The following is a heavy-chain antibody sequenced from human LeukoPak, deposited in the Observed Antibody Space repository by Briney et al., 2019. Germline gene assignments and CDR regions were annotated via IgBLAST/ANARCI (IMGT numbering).Heavy chain of an antibody. V-gene: IGHV4-39*07. CDR1: GGSISSSSHY. CDR3: ARLIAVAWDTRYYFDY. Sequence: KPSETLSLTCTVSGGSISSSSHYWAWIRQPPGKGLEWIGSIDYSGSTYFNPSLKSRVTIFVDTSKNQFSLKLSSVTAADTAVYYCARLIAVAWDTRYYFDYWGQGTLVTVSS. CDR2: IDYSGST. J-gene: IGHJ4*02. D-gene: IGHD6-19*01.